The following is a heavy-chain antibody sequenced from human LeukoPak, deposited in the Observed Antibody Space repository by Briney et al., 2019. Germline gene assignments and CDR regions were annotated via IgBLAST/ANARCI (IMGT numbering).Heavy chain of an antibody. J-gene: IGHJ4*02. V-gene: IGHV4-61*02. Sequence: SETLSLTCTVSGGSISSGSYYWSWIRQPAGKGLVWIGRIYISGTSTYNPSLKSRVTISADTSRNQFSLKLSSVTAADTAFYYCARGYWFYFDYWGQGTLVTVSS. CDR3: ARGYWFYFDY. D-gene: IGHD2-8*02. CDR2: IYISGTS. CDR1: GGSISSGSYY.